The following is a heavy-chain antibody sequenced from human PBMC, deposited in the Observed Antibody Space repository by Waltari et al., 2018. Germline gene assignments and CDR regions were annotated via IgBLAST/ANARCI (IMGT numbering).Heavy chain of an antibody. J-gene: IGHJ6*02. CDR3: ARAPVWDSGSHSGLDV. Sequence: EVQLVESGGGLVKTGGSLRLYWAPTGFSLRYYGRHWVRQAPGKGLEWVSSIDTTSTYIYYADSVKCRFTISRDNAKNSLSLQMNSLRADDTALYYCARAPVWDSGSHSGLDVWGQGTTVTVSS. V-gene: IGHV3-21*01. CDR2: IDTTSTYI. CDR1: GFSLRYYG. D-gene: IGHD3-10*01.